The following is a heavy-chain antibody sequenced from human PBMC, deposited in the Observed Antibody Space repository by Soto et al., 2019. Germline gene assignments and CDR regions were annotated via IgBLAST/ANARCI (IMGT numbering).Heavy chain of an antibody. CDR1: GFTFSSYS. CDR3: ARDDYYDSSGYYTDY. J-gene: IGHJ4*02. V-gene: IGHV3-21*01. Sequence: VQLVESGGGLVQPGGSLRLSCAASGFTFSSYSMNWVRQAPGKGLEWVSSISSSSSYIYYADSVKGRFTISRDNAKNSLYLQMNSLRAEDTAVYYCARDDYYDSSGYYTDYWGQGTLVTVSS. CDR2: ISSSSSYI. D-gene: IGHD3-22*01.